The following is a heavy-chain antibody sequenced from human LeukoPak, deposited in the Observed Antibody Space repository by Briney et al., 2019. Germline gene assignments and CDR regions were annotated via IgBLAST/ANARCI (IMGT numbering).Heavy chain of an antibody. V-gene: IGHV4-59*01. Sequence: SETLSLTCTVSGGSISSYYWSWIRQPPGKGLEWIGSIYYSGSTYYNPSLKSRVTISVETSKNEFSLKLRSVTAADTAVYYCARVTGYRIEDYFDYWGQGTLVTVSS. CDR1: GGSISSYY. D-gene: IGHD6-13*01. CDR2: IYYSGST. CDR3: ARVTGYRIEDYFDY. J-gene: IGHJ4*02.